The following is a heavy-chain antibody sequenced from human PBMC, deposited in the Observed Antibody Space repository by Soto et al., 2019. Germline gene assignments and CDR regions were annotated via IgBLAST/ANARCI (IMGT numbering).Heavy chain of an antibody. V-gene: IGHV3-23*01. J-gene: IGHJ4*02. CDR3: AKPGRYCSGGSCYSYTDDY. CDR2: ISGSGGST. CDR1: GFTFSSYA. D-gene: IGHD2-15*01. Sequence: GGSLRLSCAASGFTFSSYAMSWVRQAPGKGLEWVSAISGSGGSTYYADSVKGRFTISRDNSKNTLYLQMNSLRAEDTAVYDCAKPGRYCSGGSCYSYTDDYWGQGTLVTVSS.